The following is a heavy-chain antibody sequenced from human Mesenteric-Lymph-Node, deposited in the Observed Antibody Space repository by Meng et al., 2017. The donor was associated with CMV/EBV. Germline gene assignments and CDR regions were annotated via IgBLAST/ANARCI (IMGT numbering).Heavy chain of an antibody. J-gene: IGHJ4*02. D-gene: IGHD3-10*01. Sequence: TSGFIFSDYYMTWIRQAPGKELGWVSYISNSGNTIYYADSVRGRFTISRDNAKNSLYLQMSSLRDDDTAVYYCARNGNYHGSGSRFWGQGTLVTVSS. V-gene: IGHV3-11*01. CDR1: GFIFSDYY. CDR3: ARNGNYHGSGSRF. CDR2: ISNSGNTI.